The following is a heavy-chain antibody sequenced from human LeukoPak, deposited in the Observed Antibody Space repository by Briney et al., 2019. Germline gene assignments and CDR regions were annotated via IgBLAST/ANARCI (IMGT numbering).Heavy chain of an antibody. CDR1: GFTFSSYG. CDR3: AKDQVDCSSTSCYTYYYYYMDV. Sequence: GGSLRLSCAASGFTFSSYGMHWVRQAPGKGLEWVAFIRYDGSNKYYADSVKGRFTISRDNSKNTLYLQMNSLRAEDTAVYYCAKDQVDCSSTSCYTYYYYYMDVWGKGTTVTVSS. CDR2: IRYDGSNK. V-gene: IGHV3-30*02. J-gene: IGHJ6*03. D-gene: IGHD2-2*02.